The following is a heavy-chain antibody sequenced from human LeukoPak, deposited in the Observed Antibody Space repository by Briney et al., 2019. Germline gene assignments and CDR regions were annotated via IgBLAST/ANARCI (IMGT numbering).Heavy chain of an antibody. V-gene: IGHV3-23*01. Sequence: PGGSLRLSCAASGFTFSSFAMTWVRQAPGKRLEWVSLISASGSPTYYADSVKGRFTISRDNSKNTLYLQMNSLRADDTAVYHCARVGVGTVAGNYFDDWGQGTLVTVSS. J-gene: IGHJ4*02. D-gene: IGHD6-19*01. CDR3: ARVGVGTVAGNYFDD. CDR1: GFTFSSFA. CDR2: ISASGSPT.